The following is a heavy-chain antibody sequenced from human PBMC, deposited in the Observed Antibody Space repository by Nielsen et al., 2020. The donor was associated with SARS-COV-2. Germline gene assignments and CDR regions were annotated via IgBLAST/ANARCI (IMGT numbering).Heavy chain of an antibody. V-gene: IGHV3-20*04. D-gene: IGHD4-11*01. Sequence: GGSLRLSCAASGFTFDDYAMHWVRQAPGKGLEWVSSIDGSGGTTEFADSVKGRFTISRDNSKNTLYLQMNSLRAEDTAVYYCARAIYRLTTDNWFDPWGQGTLVTVSS. CDR3: ARAIYRLTTDNWFDP. CDR1: GFTFDDYA. J-gene: IGHJ5*02. CDR2: IDGSGGTT.